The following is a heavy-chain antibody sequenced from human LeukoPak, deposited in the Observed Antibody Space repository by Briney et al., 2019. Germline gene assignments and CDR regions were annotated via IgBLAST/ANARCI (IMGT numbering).Heavy chain of an antibody. J-gene: IGHJ5*02. CDR3: ARENYYGSGSYPRLGLFDP. V-gene: IGHV3-21*01. CDR2: ISSSSSYI. CDR1: GFTFSSYS. Sequence: GSLRLSCAASGFTFSSYSMNWVRQAPGKGLEWVSSISSSSSYIYYADSVKGRFTISRDNAKNSLYLQMNSLRAEDTAVYYCARENYYGSGSYPRLGLFDPWGQGTLVTVSS. D-gene: IGHD3-10*01.